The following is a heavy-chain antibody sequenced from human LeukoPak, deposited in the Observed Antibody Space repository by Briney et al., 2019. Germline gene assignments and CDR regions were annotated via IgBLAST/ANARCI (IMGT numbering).Heavy chain of an antibody. Sequence: GGSLRLSCAASGFTFSSYWMIWVRQAPGKGLEWVANIKQDGSDENYVDSVKGRFTISRDNAKNLLYLQMNSLRAEDTAVYYCTRKDWRPDYWGQGTLVTVSS. J-gene: IGHJ4*02. V-gene: IGHV3-7*01. D-gene: IGHD1-1*01. CDR2: IKQDGSDE. CDR1: GFTFSSYW. CDR3: TRKDWRPDY.